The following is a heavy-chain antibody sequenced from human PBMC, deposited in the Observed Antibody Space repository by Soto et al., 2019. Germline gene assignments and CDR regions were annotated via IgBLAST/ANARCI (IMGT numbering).Heavy chain of an antibody. D-gene: IGHD6-6*01. CDR2: INPNSGGT. CDR3: ARESIAARPWYYYYGMDV. J-gene: IGHJ6*02. Sequence: ASVKVSCRASGYTFTGYYMHWVRQAPGQGLEWMGWINPNSGGTNYAQKFQGWVTMTRDTSISTAYMELSRLRSDDTAVYYCARESIAARPWYYYYGMDVWGQGTTVTVSS. CDR1: GYTFTGYY. V-gene: IGHV1-2*04.